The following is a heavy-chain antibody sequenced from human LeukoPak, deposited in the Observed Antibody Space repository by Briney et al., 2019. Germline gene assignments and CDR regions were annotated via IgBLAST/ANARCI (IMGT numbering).Heavy chain of an antibody. CDR2: ISGDGGIT. J-gene: IGHJ4*02. D-gene: IGHD1-14*01. CDR3: AKDRKLRY. V-gene: IGHV3-43*02. Sequence: GASLRLSCAAPGFNFDDYAMHSAHQAPGKGLEWVSLISGDGGITYYADSVKGRFTISRDNSKNSLYLQMNSRRTDDTALYYCAKDRKLRYWGQGTLVTVSS. CDR1: GFNFDDYA.